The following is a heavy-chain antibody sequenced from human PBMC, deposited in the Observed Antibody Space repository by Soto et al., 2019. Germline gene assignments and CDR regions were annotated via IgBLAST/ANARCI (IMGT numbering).Heavy chain of an antibody. CDR2: INAGNGNT. Sequence: QVQLVQSGAEEKKPGASEKVSCKASGYTFTSYAMHWVRPSPGQRLEWMGWINAGNGNTKYSQKFQGRVTLTRDTSASTAYMELSSLRSEDTAVYYCARAWVVVTAPDYWGQGTLVTVSS. V-gene: IGHV1-3*05. J-gene: IGHJ4*02. CDR3: ARAWVVVTAPDY. D-gene: IGHD2-21*02. CDR1: GYTFTSYA.